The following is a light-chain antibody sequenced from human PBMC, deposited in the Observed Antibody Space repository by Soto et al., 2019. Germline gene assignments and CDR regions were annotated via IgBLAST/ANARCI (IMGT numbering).Light chain of an antibody. Sequence: NFMLTQPHSVSESPGKTVTISCTRSSGSIASNYVQWYQQRPGSAPTTVIYEDNQRPSGVPDRFSGSIDSSSNSASLTISGVKTEDEAEYYCQSYDGSTVVFGGGTKLTVL. CDR3: QSYDGSTVV. V-gene: IGLV6-57*04. J-gene: IGLJ2*01. CDR2: EDN. CDR1: SGSIASNY.